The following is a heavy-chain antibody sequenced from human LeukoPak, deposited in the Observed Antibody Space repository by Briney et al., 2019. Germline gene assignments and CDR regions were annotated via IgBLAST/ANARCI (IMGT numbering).Heavy chain of an antibody. CDR2: ISSSSSTI. Sequence: QSGGSLRRSCAASGFTFSSYSMNWVRQAPGKGLEWVSYISSSSSTIYYADSVKGRFTISRDNAKNSLYLQMNSLRAEDTAVYYCARSGVVPAAALNWFDPWGQGTLVTVSS. V-gene: IGHV3-48*01. J-gene: IGHJ5*02. D-gene: IGHD2-2*01. CDR1: GFTFSSYS. CDR3: ARSGVVPAAALNWFDP.